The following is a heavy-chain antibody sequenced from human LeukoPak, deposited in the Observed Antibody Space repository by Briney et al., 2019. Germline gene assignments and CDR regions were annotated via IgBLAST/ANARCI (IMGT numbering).Heavy chain of an antibody. Sequence: SETLSLTCTVSGGSISSSSYYWGWIRQPPGEGLEWIGSIYYSGSTYYNPSLKSRVTISVDTSKNQFSLKLSSVTAADTAVYYCARHDIVVVPAAADFDYWGQGTLVTVSS. D-gene: IGHD2-2*01. V-gene: IGHV4-39*01. J-gene: IGHJ4*02. CDR3: ARHDIVVVPAAADFDY. CDR2: IYYSGST. CDR1: GGSISSSSYY.